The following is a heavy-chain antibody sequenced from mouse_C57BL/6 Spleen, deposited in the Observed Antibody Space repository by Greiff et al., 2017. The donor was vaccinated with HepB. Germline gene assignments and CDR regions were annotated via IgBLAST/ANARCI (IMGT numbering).Heavy chain of an antibody. Sequence: QQSCKASGYTFTSYWMHWVKQRPGRGLEWIGRIDPNSGGTKYNEKFKSKATLTVDKPSSTAYMQLSSLTSEDSAVYYCARSVITTVVGAMDYWGQGTSVTVSS. V-gene: IGHV1-72*01. D-gene: IGHD1-1*01. J-gene: IGHJ4*01. CDR3: ARSVITTVVGAMDY. CDR2: IDPNSGGT. CDR1: GYTFTSYW.